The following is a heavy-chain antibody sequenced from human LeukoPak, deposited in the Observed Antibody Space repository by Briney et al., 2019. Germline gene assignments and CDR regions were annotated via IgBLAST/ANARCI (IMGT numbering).Heavy chain of an antibody. V-gene: IGHV4-59*01. Sequence: PSETLSLTCSVSGDSMSNYYWSWIRQPPGKGLEWIGNIYYSGSTKYNPSLKSRVTISVDTSKNQFSLKLSSVTAADTAVYYCARSRADYDILTGYLPTPMDVWGQGTTVTVSS. CDR1: GDSMSNYY. D-gene: IGHD3-9*01. CDR2: IYYSGST. CDR3: ARSRADYDILTGYLPTPMDV. J-gene: IGHJ6*02.